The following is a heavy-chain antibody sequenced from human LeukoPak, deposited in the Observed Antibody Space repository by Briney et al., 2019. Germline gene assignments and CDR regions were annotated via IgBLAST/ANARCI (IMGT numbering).Heavy chain of an antibody. Sequence: GGSLRLSCAASGFTFSNFWMHWVRQAPGEGLVWVALIYGGGCFTMYADPVKGRFTISRDNAKNTVYLQMNSLRVEDTAVYYCARVYETTGYLYSGPRSPVTVSS. CDR2: IYGGGCFT. J-gene: IGHJ4*02. CDR3: ARVYETTGYLY. V-gene: IGHV3-74*03. D-gene: IGHD3-22*01. CDR1: GFTFSNFW.